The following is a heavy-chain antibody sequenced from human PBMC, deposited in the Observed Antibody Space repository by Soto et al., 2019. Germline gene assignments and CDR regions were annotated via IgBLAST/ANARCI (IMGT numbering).Heavy chain of an antibody. J-gene: IGHJ6*02. CDR2: IMPIFRTP. CDR3: ARDNDRPQLGGNYYYILDV. V-gene: IGHV1-69*05. Sequence: QVQLEQSGPEVKKPGSSVKVSCKASGGTFRNSAISWVRQAPGQGLEWMGGIMPIFRTPDYAQKFQGRVTITXDXAASTAYMELTGLRSDDTAVYYCARDNDRPQLGGNYYYILDVWGHGTTVTVSS. D-gene: IGHD1-1*01. CDR1: GGTFRNSA.